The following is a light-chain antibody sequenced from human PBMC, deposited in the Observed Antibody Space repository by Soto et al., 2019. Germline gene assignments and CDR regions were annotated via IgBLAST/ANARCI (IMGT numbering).Light chain of an antibody. CDR1: QSVRSS. CDR3: QQRSNWPPEVT. V-gene: IGKV3-11*01. CDR2: DAS. Sequence: EIVLTQSPDTLSLSPGERATLSCRASQSVRSSLAWYQQKPGQAPRLLIYDASNRATGIPARFSGSGSGTEFTLTISSLEPEDCAVYYCQQRSNWPPEVTFGPGTKVDIK. J-gene: IGKJ3*01.